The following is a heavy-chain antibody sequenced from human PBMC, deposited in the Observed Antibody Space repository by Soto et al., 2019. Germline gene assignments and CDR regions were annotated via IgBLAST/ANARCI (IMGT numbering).Heavy chain of an antibody. D-gene: IGHD2-15*01. V-gene: IGHV4-4*02. J-gene: IGHJ4*02. CDR2: ILHTGHT. CDR3: ARSPRRVDGKWYLDY. CDR1: GDSFSSSNW. Sequence: QVQLHESGPGLVEPSGTLSLTCGVSGDSFSSSNWWTWVRQPPGKGLEWIGDILHTGHTDYSPSLRSRLTISIDSSKKEFSLTLTSVTATDTAIYYCARSPRRVDGKWYLDYWGQGVLVTVSS.